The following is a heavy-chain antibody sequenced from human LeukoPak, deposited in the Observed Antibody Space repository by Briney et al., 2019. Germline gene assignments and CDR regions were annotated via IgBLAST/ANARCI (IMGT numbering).Heavy chain of an antibody. Sequence: PGGSLRLSCAASGFTFSDYGMHWVRQAPGKGLEWVAVIWFDGSNKYYADSVKGRFTISRDNSKNTLYLQMNSLRAEDTAVYYCAREAPTGVRRFDYWGQGTLVTVSS. CDR2: IWFDGSNK. CDR3: AREAPTGVRRFDY. V-gene: IGHV3-33*01. D-gene: IGHD3-10*01. CDR1: GFTFSDYG. J-gene: IGHJ4*02.